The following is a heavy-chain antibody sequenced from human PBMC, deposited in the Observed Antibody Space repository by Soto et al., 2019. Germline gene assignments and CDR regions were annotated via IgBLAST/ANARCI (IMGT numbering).Heavy chain of an antibody. CDR2: ISAYNGNT. D-gene: IGHD1-7*01. CDR1: GYTFTSYG. Sequence: QVQLVQSGAEVKKPGASVKVSCKASGYTFTSYGISWVRQAPGQGLEWMGWISAYNGNTNYAQKLQGRVTITTDTSTSTAYMELRSLRSDDTAVYYCARGPRFLRFWGELRQGYAFDIWGQGTMVTVSS. CDR3: ARGPRFLRFWGELRQGYAFDI. J-gene: IGHJ3*02. V-gene: IGHV1-18*01.